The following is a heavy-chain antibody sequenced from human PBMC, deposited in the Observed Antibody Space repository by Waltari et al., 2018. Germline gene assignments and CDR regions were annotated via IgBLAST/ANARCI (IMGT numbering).Heavy chain of an antibody. CDR3: ARGRPRILNSSSWYVRYFDL. V-gene: IGHV4-34*01. CDR2: INHSGRT. D-gene: IGHD6-13*01. CDR1: GGSFSGYY. J-gene: IGHJ2*01. Sequence: QVQLQQWGAGLLKPSETLSLTCAVYGGSFSGYYWSWIRQPPGTGLEWIGAINHSGRTNYNPALNSRVTISVDTSKNQFSLKLSSVTAADTAVYYCARGRPRILNSSSWYVRYFDLWGRGTLVTVSS.